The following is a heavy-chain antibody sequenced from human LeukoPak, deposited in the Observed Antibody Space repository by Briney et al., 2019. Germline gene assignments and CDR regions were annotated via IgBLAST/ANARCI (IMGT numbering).Heavy chain of an antibody. D-gene: IGHD3-22*01. V-gene: IGHV3-23*01. CDR1: GFPFSSYG. CDR2: ISGSGGTT. Sequence: GGSLRLSCAASGFPFSSYGMKWVRQAPGKGLEWVSGISGSGGTTYYADSVKGRFTISRDNSKNSLSLQVSSLRTEDTAVYYCAKTNGYYSDWGQGTLVTVSS. J-gene: IGHJ4*02. CDR3: AKTNGYYSD.